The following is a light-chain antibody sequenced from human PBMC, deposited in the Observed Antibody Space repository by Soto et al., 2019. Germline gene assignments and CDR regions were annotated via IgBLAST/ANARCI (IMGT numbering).Light chain of an antibody. Sequence: EIVMTQSPATLSVSPGERATLSCRASQSVSSNLAWYQQKPGQAPRLLIYGASTRATGIPARSSGSGSGTEFTPTISRLQSEDFAVYYCQQYNNCPLTFGGGTKVEIK. V-gene: IGKV3-15*01. J-gene: IGKJ4*01. CDR3: QQYNNCPLT. CDR1: QSVSSN. CDR2: GAS.